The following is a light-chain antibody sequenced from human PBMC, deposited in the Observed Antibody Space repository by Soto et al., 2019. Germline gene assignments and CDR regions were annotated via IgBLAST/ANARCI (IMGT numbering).Light chain of an antibody. Sequence: QSALTQPASVSGSPGQSITISCTGTSNDVGGCNYVSWYQQHPGKAPQLIIYEVSNRPSGVSHRFSGSKSGDTASLTISGLQAEDGADYYCSSYTAFSTWVFGGGTKLTVL. CDR2: EVS. CDR1: SNDVGGCNY. J-gene: IGLJ3*02. V-gene: IGLV2-14*01. CDR3: SSYTAFSTWV.